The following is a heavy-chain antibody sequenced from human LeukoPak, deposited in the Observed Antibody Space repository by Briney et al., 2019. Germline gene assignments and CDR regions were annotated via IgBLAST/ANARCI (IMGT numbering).Heavy chain of an antibody. CDR1: GYSFTSYW. J-gene: IGHJ1*01. Sequence: GESLKISRKGSGYSFTSYWIGWVRQMPGKGLEWMGIIYPGDSDTRYSPSFQGQVTISADKSISTAYLQWSSLKASDTAMYYCAMGYYDSSGYKTPAEYFQHWGQGTLVTVSS. D-gene: IGHD3-22*01. V-gene: IGHV5-51*01. CDR3: AMGYYDSSGYKTPAEYFQH. CDR2: IYPGDSDT.